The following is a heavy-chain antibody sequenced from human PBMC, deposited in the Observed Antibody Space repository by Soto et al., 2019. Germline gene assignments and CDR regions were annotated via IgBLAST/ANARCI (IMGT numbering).Heavy chain of an antibody. CDR3: AKSGGVPGDY. V-gene: IGHV3-23*01. CDR1: GFTFSSYA. J-gene: IGHJ4*02. CDR2: ISGSGGST. D-gene: IGHD3-10*01. Sequence: SGGSLRLSCAASGFTFSSYAMSWVRQAPGKGLEWVSAISGSGGSTYYADSVKGRFTISRDNSKNTLYLQMNGLRAEDTAVYYCAKSGGVPGDYWGQGTLVTVSS.